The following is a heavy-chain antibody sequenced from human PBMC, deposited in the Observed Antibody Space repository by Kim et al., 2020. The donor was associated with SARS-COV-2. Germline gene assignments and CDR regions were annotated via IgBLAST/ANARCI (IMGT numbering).Heavy chain of an antibody. V-gene: IGHV3-7*03. CDR1: GFTFSSYW. D-gene: IGHD6-13*01. Sequence: GGSLRLSCAASGFTFSSYWMSWVRQAPGKGLEWVANIKQDGSEKYYVDSVKGRFTISRDNAKNSLYLQMNSLRAEDTAVYYCARAPRLRIAAGWNYWGQGTLVTVSS. CDR2: IKQDGSEK. J-gene: IGHJ4*02. CDR3: ARAPRLRIAAGWNY.